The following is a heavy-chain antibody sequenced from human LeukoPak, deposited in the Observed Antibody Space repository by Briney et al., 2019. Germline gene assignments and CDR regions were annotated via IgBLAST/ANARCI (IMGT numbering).Heavy chain of an antibody. J-gene: IGHJ5*02. V-gene: IGHV1-69*05. CDR2: IIPIFGTA. Sequence: SVTVSCKASGGTFSSYAISWVRQAPGQGLEWMGGIIPIFGTANYAQKFQGRVTITTDESTSTAYMELSSLRSEDTAVYYCARVGAARFLDYNWFDPWGQGTLVTVSS. CDR3: ARVGAARFLDYNWFDP. CDR1: GGTFSSYA. D-gene: IGHD6-6*01.